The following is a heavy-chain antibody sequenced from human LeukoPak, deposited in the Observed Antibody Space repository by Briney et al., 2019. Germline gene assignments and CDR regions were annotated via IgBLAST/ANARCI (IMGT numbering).Heavy chain of an antibody. V-gene: IGHV3-9*01. CDR2: ISWNSGYI. CDR3: AKVRGTYSSGYFFDY. CDR1: GFTFDNYA. D-gene: IGHD6-19*01. J-gene: IGHJ4*02. Sequence: GGSLRLSCAASGFTFDNYAMHWVRQAPGKGLEWLSVISWNSGYIGYADSVKGRFTISRDNAKKSLDLQMNSLRAEDTAFYYCAKVRGTYSSGYFFDYWGQGTLVTVSS.